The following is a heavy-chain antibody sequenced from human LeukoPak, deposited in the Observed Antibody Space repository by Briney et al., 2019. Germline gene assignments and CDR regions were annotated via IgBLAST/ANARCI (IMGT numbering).Heavy chain of an antibody. CDR3: AKSGSRRDYYYYMDV. J-gene: IGHJ6*03. Sequence: GGSLRLSCAASGFTFSSYGMHWVRQAPGKGLEWVAFIRYDGSNKYYADSVKGRFTISRDNSKNTLYLQMNSLRAEDTAVYYCAKSGSRRDYYYYMDVWGKGTTVTVSS. CDR1: GFTFSSYG. CDR2: IRYDGSNK. D-gene: IGHD3-22*01. V-gene: IGHV3-30*02.